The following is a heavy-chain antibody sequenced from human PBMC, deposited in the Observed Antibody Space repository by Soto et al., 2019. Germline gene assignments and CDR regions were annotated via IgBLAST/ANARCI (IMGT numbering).Heavy chain of an antibody. CDR2: ISYDGSNK. CDR1: GFTFSSYA. V-gene: IGHV3-30-3*01. D-gene: IGHD2-21*02. CDR3: ARDGIDHGGNSFYYYGMDV. Sequence: GGSLRLSCAASGFTFSSYAMHWVRQAPGKXLEWVAVISYDGSNKYYADSVKGRFTISRDNSKNTLYLQMNSLRAEDTAVYYCARDGIDHGGNSFYYYGMDVWGQGTTVTVSS. J-gene: IGHJ6*02.